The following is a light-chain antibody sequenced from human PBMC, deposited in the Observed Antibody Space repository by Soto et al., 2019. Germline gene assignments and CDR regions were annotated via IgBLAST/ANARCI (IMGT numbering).Light chain of an antibody. CDR3: QQYGSSPT. CDR2: DVS. CDR1: QSVSSNY. V-gene: IGKV3-20*01. J-gene: IGKJ1*01. Sequence: EIVLTQSPGTLSLSPGERATLSCRSSQSVSSNYLAWYQQKPDQAPRLVIYDVSGRATGIPDRISGSGSGTDFTLTISRLAPEDFAMYYCQQYGSSPTFGQGTKVEIK.